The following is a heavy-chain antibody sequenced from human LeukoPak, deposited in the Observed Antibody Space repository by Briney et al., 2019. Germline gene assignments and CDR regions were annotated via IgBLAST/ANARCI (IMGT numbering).Heavy chain of an antibody. CDR1: GGSFSGYY. CDR2: INHSGST. CDR3: AREAPYYYDSSGYYHLRLFDY. D-gene: IGHD3-22*01. J-gene: IGHJ4*02. Sequence: PSETLSLTCAVYGGSFSGYYWSWIRQPPGKGLEWIGEINHSGSTNYNPSLKSRVTISVDTSKNQFSLKLSSVTAADTAVYYCAREAPYYYDSSGYYHLRLFDYWGQGTLVTVSS. V-gene: IGHV4-34*01.